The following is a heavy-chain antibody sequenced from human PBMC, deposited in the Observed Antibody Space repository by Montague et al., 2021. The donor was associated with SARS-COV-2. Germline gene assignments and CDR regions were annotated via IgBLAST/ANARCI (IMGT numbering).Heavy chain of an antibody. V-gene: IGHV6-1*01. CDR2: TYYRSKWYN. CDR3: ARGSSIAAAGDAFDI. J-gene: IGHJ3*02. Sequence: CAISGDSVSSNSAAWNWIRQSPSRGLEWLGRTYYRSKWYNDYAVSVRSRITINPDTSKNQFSLQLNSVTPEDTAVYYCARGSSIAAAGDAFDIWGQGTMVTVSS. D-gene: IGHD6-13*01. CDR1: GDSVSSNSAA.